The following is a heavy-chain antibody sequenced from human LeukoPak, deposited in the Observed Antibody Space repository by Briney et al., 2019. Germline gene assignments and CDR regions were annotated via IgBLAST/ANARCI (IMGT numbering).Heavy chain of an antibody. D-gene: IGHD3-9*01. J-gene: IGHJ6*02. CDR3: ARDQAFDWYYYYYGMDV. Sequence: GGSLRLSCAASGFTFRNYALSWVRQAPGKRLEWVSSIGTSDNATYYADSVKGRFTISRDNSKNTLYLQMNSLRAEDTAVYYCARDQAFDWYYYYYGMDVWGLGTTVSVSS. CDR1: GFTFRNYA. CDR2: IGTSDNAT. V-gene: IGHV3-23*01.